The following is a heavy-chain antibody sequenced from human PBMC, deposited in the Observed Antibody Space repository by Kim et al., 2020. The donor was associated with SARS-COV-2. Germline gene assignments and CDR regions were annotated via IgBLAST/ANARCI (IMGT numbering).Heavy chain of an antibody. J-gene: IGHJ6*02. CDR1: GFTFDDYA. CDR2: ISWNSGKI. Sequence: GGSLRLSCAASGFTFDDYAMNWVRLPPGKGLEWVSGISWNSGKIGYADSVKGRFSVSRDNAKNFLYLQMNSLKSDDTATYFCTKDIATFRFLEGLGCGLHLWGQGTTVTVS. D-gene: IGHD3-3*01. CDR3: TKDIATFRFLEGLGCGLHL. V-gene: IGHV3-9*01.